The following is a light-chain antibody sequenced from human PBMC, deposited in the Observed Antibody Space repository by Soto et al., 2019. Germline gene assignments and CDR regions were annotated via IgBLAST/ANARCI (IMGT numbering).Light chain of an antibody. CDR1: SSDVGDYNR. J-gene: IGLJ3*02. CDR2: EVT. V-gene: IGLV2-14*01. CDR3: ISFTPSTTTHWV. Sequence: QSALTQPPSVSGSPGQSITISRTGTSSDVGDYNRVSWYQHHPGKAPKLMIFEVTNRPSGISDRFSGFKSGSTASLTISELQPDDEADYYCISFTPSTTTHWVFGGGTKVTVL.